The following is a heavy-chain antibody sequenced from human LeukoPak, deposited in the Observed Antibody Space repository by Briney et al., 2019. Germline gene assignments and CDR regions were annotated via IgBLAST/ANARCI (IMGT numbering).Heavy chain of an antibody. D-gene: IGHD2-2*01. CDR3: AREGIVVVPAAMAAFDI. Sequence: ASVKVSCKASGYTFTSYGINWVRQAPGQGLEWMGWISTYNGNTNYAQKFQGRVTITADESTSTAYMELSSLRSEDTAVYYCAREGIVVVPAAMAAFDIWGQGTMVTVSS. CDR1: GYTFTSYG. J-gene: IGHJ3*02. V-gene: IGHV1-18*01. CDR2: ISTYNGNT.